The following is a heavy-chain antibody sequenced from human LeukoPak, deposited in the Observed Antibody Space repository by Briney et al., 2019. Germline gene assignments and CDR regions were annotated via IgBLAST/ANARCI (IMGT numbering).Heavy chain of an antibody. V-gene: IGHV3-53*01. CDR1: GFTVSSNY. D-gene: IGHD6-6*01. CDR3: ASGSRAARLIYYMDV. J-gene: IGHJ6*03. CDR2: IYSGGST. Sequence: GESLRLSCAASGFTVSSNYMSWVRQAPGKGLEWVSVIYSGGSTYYADSVKGRFTISRDNSKNTLYLQMNSLRAEDTAVYYCASGSRAARLIYYMDVWGKGTTVTVSS.